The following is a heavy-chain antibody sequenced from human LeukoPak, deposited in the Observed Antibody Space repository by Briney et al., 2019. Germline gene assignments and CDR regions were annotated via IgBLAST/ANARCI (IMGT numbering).Heavy chain of an antibody. V-gene: IGHV4-59*08. CDR3: AKSFYYASGLDY. Sequence: SETLSLTCTVSGGSISSYHWSWIRQPPGKGLEWIGNIYYSRSTNYNPSLKSRVTMSVDSSKSHFSLKLNSVTAADTAVYYCAKSFYYASGLDYWGQGTLVTVSS. CDR1: GGSISSYH. CDR2: IYYSRST. J-gene: IGHJ4*02. D-gene: IGHD3-10*01.